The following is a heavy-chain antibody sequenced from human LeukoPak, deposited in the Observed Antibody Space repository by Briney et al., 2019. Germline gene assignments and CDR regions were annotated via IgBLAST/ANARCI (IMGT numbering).Heavy chain of an antibody. D-gene: IGHD4-17*01. CDR2: IIPIFGTA. Sequence: SVKVSCKASGYTFTSYAISWVRQAPGQGLEWMGGIIPIFGTANYAQKFQGRVTITTDESTSTAYMELSSLRSEDTAVYYCARDLTGPMTTVTSGAFDIWGQGTMVTVSS. V-gene: IGHV1-69*05. J-gene: IGHJ3*02. CDR1: GYTFTSYA. CDR3: ARDLTGPMTTVTSGAFDI.